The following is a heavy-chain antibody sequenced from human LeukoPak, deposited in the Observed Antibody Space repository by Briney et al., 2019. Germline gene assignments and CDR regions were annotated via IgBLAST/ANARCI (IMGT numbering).Heavy chain of an antibody. D-gene: IGHD4-17*01. CDR2: INHSGST. CDR3: ARCPPAHDYGEDYYYYYYMDV. Sequence: PSETLSLTCAVYGGSFSGYYWSWIRQPPGKGLDWFGEINHSGSTNYNPSLKSRVTISVDTSKNQFSLKLSSVTAADTAVYYCARCPPAHDYGEDYYYYYYMDVWGKGTTVTVSS. V-gene: IGHV4-34*01. CDR1: GGSFSGYY. J-gene: IGHJ6*03.